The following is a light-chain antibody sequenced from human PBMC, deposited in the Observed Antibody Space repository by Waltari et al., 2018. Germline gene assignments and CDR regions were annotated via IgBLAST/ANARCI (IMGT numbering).Light chain of an antibody. V-gene: IGKV3-15*01. J-gene: IGKJ1*01. CDR3: QQYNNWPPWT. CDR1: QSIETN. Sequence: VMTQSPATLSLFPGERAVLSCWASQSIETNLAWFQQKPGQAPRLLITGASTRATNVPTRFSGSGYGTAFTLTISSLQSEDFAVYYCQQYNNWPPWTFGPGTKVEIK. CDR2: GAS.